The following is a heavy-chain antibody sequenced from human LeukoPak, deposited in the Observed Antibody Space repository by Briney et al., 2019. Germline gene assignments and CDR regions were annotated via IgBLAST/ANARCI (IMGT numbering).Heavy chain of an antibody. V-gene: IGHV1-69*04. Sequence: SVKVSCKASGGTFSSYAISWVRQAPRQGLEWMGRIIPILGIANYAQKFQGRVTITADKSTSTAYMELSSLRSEDTAVYYCAGGRPPYDSSGYYPYYYYGMDVWGQGTTVTVSS. CDR1: GGTFSSYA. D-gene: IGHD3-22*01. J-gene: IGHJ6*02. CDR3: AGGRPPYDSSGYYPYYYYGMDV. CDR2: IIPILGIA.